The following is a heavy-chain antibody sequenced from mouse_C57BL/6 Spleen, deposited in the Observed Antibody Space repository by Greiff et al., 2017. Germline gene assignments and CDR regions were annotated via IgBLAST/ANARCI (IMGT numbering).Heavy chain of an antibody. D-gene: IGHD2-4*01. V-gene: IGHV1-81*01. J-gene: IGHJ2*01. CDR2: IYPRSGNT. CDR3: ARRDYYYDWNFDY. CDR1: GYTFTSYG. Sequence: QVQLQQSGAELVRPGASVKLSCKASGYTFTSYGISWVKQRTGKGLEWIGEIYPRSGNTYYNETFKGKATLTADKSSSTAYMKLRSLTSEDSAVYFCARRDYYYDWNFDYWGQGTTLTVSS.